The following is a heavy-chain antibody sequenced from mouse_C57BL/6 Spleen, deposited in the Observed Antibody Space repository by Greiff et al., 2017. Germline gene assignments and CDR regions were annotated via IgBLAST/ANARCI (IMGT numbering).Heavy chain of an antibody. CDR1: GYAFSSSW. Sequence: VKLVESGPELVKPGASVKISCKASGYAFSSSWMNWVKQRPGKGLEWIGRIYPGDGDTNYNGKFKGKATLTADKSSSTAYMQLSSLTSEDSAVYFCAREGINYYGYWYFDVWGTGTTVTVSS. CDR2: IYPGDGDT. CDR3: AREGINYYGYWYFDV. J-gene: IGHJ1*03. D-gene: IGHD1-1*01. V-gene: IGHV1-82*01.